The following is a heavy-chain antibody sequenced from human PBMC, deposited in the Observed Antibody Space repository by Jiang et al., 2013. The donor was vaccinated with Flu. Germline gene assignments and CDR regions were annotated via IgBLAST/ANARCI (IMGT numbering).Heavy chain of an antibody. CDR3: ARVLRGNDYGGNVPDH. D-gene: IGHD4-23*01. CDR1: GASISGVNYY. CDR2: ISYSGST. J-gene: IGHJ4*02. V-gene: IGHV4-30-4*01. Sequence: TCSVSGASISGVNYYWSWIRQPPGKGLEWIAYISYSGSTSYNPSLQSRVTISADSSKNQFSLKMGSVTAADTAVYFCARVLRGNDYGGNVPDHWGPGTLVAVSS.